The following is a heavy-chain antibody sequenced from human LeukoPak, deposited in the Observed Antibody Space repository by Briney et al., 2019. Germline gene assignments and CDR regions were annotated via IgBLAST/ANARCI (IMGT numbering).Heavy chain of an antibody. V-gene: IGHV1-8*01. J-gene: IGHJ6*03. CDR2: MNPNSGNT. CDR3: ARKGEVVPAARYYYYYYYMDV. Sequence: PGASVKVSCKASGYTFTGYDINWVRQATGQGLEWMGWMNPNSGNTGYAQKFQGRVTMTRNTSISTAYMELSSLRSEDTAVYYCARKGEVVPAARYYYYYYYMDVWGKGTTVTVSS. D-gene: IGHD2-2*01. CDR1: GYTFTGYD.